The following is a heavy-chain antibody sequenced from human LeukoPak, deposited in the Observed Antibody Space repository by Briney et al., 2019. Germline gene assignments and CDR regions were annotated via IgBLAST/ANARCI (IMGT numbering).Heavy chain of an antibody. CDR3: AKDKDRITMVRGVPYFDY. Sequence: PGRSLRLSCAASGFTFDDYAMHWVRQAPGKGLEWVSGISWNSGSIGYADSVKGRSTISRDNAKNSLYLQMNSLRAEDTALYYCAKDKDRITMVRGVPYFDYWGQGTLVTVSS. V-gene: IGHV3-9*01. CDR2: ISWNSGSI. D-gene: IGHD3-10*01. J-gene: IGHJ4*02. CDR1: GFTFDDYA.